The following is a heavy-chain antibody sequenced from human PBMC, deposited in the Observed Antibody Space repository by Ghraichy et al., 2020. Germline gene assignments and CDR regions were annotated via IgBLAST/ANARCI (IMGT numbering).Heavy chain of an antibody. J-gene: IGHJ3*02. CDR2: ISRSGTST. D-gene: IGHD1-26*01. V-gene: IGHV3-23*01. CDR3: AKDRREGGATPSEFDM. CDR1: GFTFYSYA. Sequence: LSLTCAASGFTFYSYAMSWVRQAPGKGLEWFSGISRSGTSTYYADSVKGRFTISRDNSKSTLNLQMNSLRAEDTAVYYCAKDRREGGATPSEFDMWGQGTMVTVSS.